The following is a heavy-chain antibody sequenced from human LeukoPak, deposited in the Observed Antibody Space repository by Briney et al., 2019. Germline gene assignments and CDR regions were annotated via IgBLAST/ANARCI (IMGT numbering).Heavy chain of an antibody. CDR3: ARGGRHYYGSGSYYMGV. Sequence: SETLSLTCAVYGGSLSGYYWSWIRQPPGKGLEWIGEINHSGSTNYNPSLKSRVTISVDTSKNQFSLKLSSVTAADTAVYYCARGGRHYYGSGSYYMGVWGQGTLVTVSS. J-gene: IGHJ4*02. V-gene: IGHV4-34*01. CDR2: INHSGST. D-gene: IGHD3-10*01. CDR1: GGSLSGYY.